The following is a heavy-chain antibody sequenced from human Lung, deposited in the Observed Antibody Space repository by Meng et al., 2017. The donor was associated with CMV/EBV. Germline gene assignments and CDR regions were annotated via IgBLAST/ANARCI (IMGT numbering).Heavy chain of an antibody. CDR2: IKPSDGSP. D-gene: IGHD3-10*01. J-gene: IGHJ5*01. CDR3: ARGGVTSVRGLDS. V-gene: IGHV1-46*01. CDR1: GYTFSIYY. Sequence: ASXXVSXKASGYTFSIYYIHWVRQAPGQGLEWMGTIKPSDGSPIQIQRFQGRLTMTRDTSTSTVYMELSSLRSEDTAVYYCARGGVTSVRGLDSWGQGILVTVSS.